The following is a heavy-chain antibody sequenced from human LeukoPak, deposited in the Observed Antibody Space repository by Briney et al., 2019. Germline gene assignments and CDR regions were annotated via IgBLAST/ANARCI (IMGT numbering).Heavy chain of an antibody. CDR2: IRYDGSNT. V-gene: IGHV3-30*02. CDR1: GFTFSSYG. J-gene: IGHJ6*02. CDR3: AKDGGEEYSGSYYVAYYYGMDV. Sequence: GGSLRLSCAASGFTFSSYGMHWVRQAPGKGLEWVAFIRYDGSNTYYADSVKGRFTISRDNSKNTLYLQMNSLRAEDTAVYYCAKDGGEEYSGSYYVAYYYGMDVWGQGTTVTVSS. D-gene: IGHD1-26*01.